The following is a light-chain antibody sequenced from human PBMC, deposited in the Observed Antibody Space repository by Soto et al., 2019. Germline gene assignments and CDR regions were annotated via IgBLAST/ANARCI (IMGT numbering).Light chain of an antibody. Sequence: QSVLTQPPSVSAAPGQKVTISCSGSSCNIENHYVSWYQQLPGTAPTLLIYDDTRRPSGMPDRFSGAKSGTSSTLRITGLHTVDEADDYCGTWDSSISTRVFGTGTKLTVL. V-gene: IGLV1-51*02. CDR2: DDT. CDR3: GTWDSSISTRV. J-gene: IGLJ1*01. CDR1: SCNIENHY.